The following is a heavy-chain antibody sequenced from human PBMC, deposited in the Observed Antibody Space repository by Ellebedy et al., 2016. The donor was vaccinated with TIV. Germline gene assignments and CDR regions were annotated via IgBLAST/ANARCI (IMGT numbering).Heavy chain of an antibody. D-gene: IGHD3-10*01. CDR2: IKQDGSEK. V-gene: IGHV3-7*03. Sequence: GESLKIPCAASGFTFSSYWMSWVRQAPGKGLEWVANIKQDGSEKYYVESVKGRFTISRDNAKNSLYLQMNSLRAEDTAVYYCASELWFGEGSNWFDPWGQGTLVTVSS. CDR3: ASELWFGEGSNWFDP. CDR1: GFTFSSYW. J-gene: IGHJ5*02.